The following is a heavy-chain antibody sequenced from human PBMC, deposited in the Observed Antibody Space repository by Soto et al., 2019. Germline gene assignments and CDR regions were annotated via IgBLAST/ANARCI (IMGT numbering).Heavy chain of an antibody. V-gene: IGHV4-31*03. Sequence: QVQLQESGPGLVKPSQTLSLTCTVSGGSISSGGYYWSWIRQHPGKGLEWIGYIYYSGSTYYNPSLKSRVTISVDTSKNQFSLMLSSVTAADTAVYYCARDARNLYCGGDCYPLFDYWGQGTLVTVSS. CDR1: GGSISSGGYY. CDR2: IYYSGST. D-gene: IGHD2-21*02. J-gene: IGHJ4*02. CDR3: ARDARNLYCGGDCYPLFDY.